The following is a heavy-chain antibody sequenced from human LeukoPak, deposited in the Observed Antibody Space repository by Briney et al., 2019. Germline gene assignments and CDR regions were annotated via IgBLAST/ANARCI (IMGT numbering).Heavy chain of an antibody. CDR1: GGTFSSYA. CDR3: ARDYGDSPTNGQ. J-gene: IGHJ4*02. CDR2: IIPIFGTA. D-gene: IGHD4-17*01. V-gene: IGHV1-69*05. Sequence: AASVKVSCKASGGTFSSYAISWVRQAPGQGLEWMGRIIPIFGTANYAQKFQGRVTITTDESTSTAYMELRSLRSDDTAVYYCARDYGDSPTNGQWGQGALVTVSS.